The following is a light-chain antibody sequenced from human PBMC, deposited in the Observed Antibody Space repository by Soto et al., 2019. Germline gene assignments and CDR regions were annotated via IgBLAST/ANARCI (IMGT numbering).Light chain of an antibody. J-gene: IGLJ3*02. Sequence: QAVVTQEPSVTVSPGGTVTLTCGSSSGAVTSDHYPYWLQQRPGQAPRTLIYDTNDKHSWTPARFSGSLLGDKAALTLSGAQPEDEADDYCLLYYSGPWAFGGGTKLTVL. CDR3: LLYYSGPWA. V-gene: IGLV7-46*01. CDR1: SGAVTSDHY. CDR2: DTN.